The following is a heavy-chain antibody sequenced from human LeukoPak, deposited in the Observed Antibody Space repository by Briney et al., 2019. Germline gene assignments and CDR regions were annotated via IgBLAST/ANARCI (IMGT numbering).Heavy chain of an antibody. CDR3: ARVRKGYWFDP. D-gene: IGHD1-14*01. V-gene: IGHV3-66*01. Sequence: GGSLRLSCAASGLTVSSNYMSWVRQAPGKGLEWVSVIYSGGSTYYADSVKGRFTISRDNSKNTLYLQMNSLRAEDTAVYYCARVRKGYWFDPWGQGTLVTVSS. CDR2: IYSGGST. J-gene: IGHJ5*02. CDR1: GLTVSSNY.